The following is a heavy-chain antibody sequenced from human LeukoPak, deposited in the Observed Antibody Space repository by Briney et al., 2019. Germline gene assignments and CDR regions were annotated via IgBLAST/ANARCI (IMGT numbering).Heavy chain of an antibody. V-gene: IGHV4/OR15-8*02. CDR2: VYQNGNT. D-gene: IGHD3-9*01. CDR1: GGAISSRDW. Sequence: PSETLSLTCAVSGGAISSRDWWRCLRQPPGKGLEWIGEVYQNGNTNYNPSLKSRVSISIDKSANHFSLRLRSLSAADTAVYYCARGGGPAWLRYSALWGQGTRVTVSS. CDR3: ARGGGPAWLRYSAL. J-gene: IGHJ3*01.